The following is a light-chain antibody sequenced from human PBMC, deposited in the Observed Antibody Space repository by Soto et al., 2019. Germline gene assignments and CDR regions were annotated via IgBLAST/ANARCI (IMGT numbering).Light chain of an antibody. J-gene: IGLJ1*01. CDR1: SSDVGSFDS. CDR2: DVS. Sequence: QSVLTQPASVSGSPGQPITISCTGNSSDVGSFDSVAWYQHNPGKAPKLMIYDVSNRPSVVSSRFSGSKSGNTASLSISGLQTEDEANYYCSSFTTSSTLVVGTGTKLHRP. V-gene: IGLV2-14*01. CDR3: SSFTTSSTLV.